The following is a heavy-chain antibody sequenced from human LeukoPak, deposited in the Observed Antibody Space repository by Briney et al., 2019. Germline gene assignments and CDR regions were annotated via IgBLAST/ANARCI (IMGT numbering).Heavy chain of an antibody. Sequence: GASVKVSCKASGYTFTSYYMHWVRQAPGQGLEWMGIINPSGGSTSYAQKFQGRVTMTRDMSTSTVYMELSSLRSEDTAVYYCARVTQDYYDSSGLDAFDIWGQGTMVTVSS. CDR3: ARVTQDYYDSSGLDAFDI. D-gene: IGHD3-22*01. CDR1: GYTFTSYY. CDR2: INPSGGST. V-gene: IGHV1-46*01. J-gene: IGHJ3*02.